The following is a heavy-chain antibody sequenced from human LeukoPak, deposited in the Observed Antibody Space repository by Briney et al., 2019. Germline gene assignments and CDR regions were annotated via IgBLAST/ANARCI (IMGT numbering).Heavy chain of an antibody. Sequence: GGSLRLSCAASGFTFRSYGMHWVRQAPGKGLEWVAVISYDGSNKYYADSVKGRFTISRDNSKNTLYLQMNSLRAEDTAVYYCARGSGEWLFMTDYWGQGTLVTVSS. J-gene: IGHJ4*02. CDR2: ISYDGSNK. CDR3: ARGSGEWLFMTDY. V-gene: IGHV3-30*03. D-gene: IGHD3-3*01. CDR1: GFTFRSYG.